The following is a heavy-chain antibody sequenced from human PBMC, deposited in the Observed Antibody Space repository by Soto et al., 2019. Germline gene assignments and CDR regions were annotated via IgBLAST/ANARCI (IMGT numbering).Heavy chain of an antibody. Sequence: GASVKVSCKASGYTFTSYAMHWVRQAPGQRLEWMGWINAGNGNTKYSQKFQGRVTITRDTSASTAYMELSSLRSEDTAVYYCARVHEEARTDYVEWFDPWGQGTLVTVSS. V-gene: IGHV1-3*01. D-gene: IGHD4-17*01. CDR1: GYTFTSYA. J-gene: IGHJ5*02. CDR3: ARVHEEARTDYVEWFDP. CDR2: INAGNGNT.